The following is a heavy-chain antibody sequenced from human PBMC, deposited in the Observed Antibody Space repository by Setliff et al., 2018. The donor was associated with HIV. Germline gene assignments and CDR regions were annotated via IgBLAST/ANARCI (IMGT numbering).Heavy chain of an antibody. J-gene: IGHJ3*02. CDR1: GDFSNIQW. Sequence: SETLSLTCTVSGDFSNIQWWTWMRQSPGLGLQWIGSIHHSGSTYYDPSLKNRVTLSVDTSKNQFSLNLSSVTAADTAVYYCATADFPPPSYIWESYRSGAFDIWGQGTMVTVSS. CDR3: ATADFPPPSYIWESYRSGAFDI. CDR2: IHHSGST. V-gene: IGHV4-59*11. D-gene: IGHD3-16*02.